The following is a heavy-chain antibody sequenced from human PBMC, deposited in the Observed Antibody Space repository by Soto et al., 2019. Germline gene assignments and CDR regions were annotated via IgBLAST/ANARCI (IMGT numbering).Heavy chain of an antibody. D-gene: IGHD3-10*01. Sequence: TGGSLRLSCAASGFTFSSYAMSWVRQAPGKGLEWVSAISGSGGSTYYADSVKGRFTISRDNSKNTLYLQMNSLRAEDTAVYYCAKDGPLWFGELYGAFDIWGQGTMVTVSS. CDR3: AKDGPLWFGELYGAFDI. CDR2: ISGSGGST. V-gene: IGHV3-23*01. CDR1: GFTFSSYA. J-gene: IGHJ3*02.